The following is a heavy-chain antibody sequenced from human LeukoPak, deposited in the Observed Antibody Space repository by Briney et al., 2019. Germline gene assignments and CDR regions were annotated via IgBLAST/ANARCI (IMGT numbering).Heavy chain of an antibody. V-gene: IGHV1-69*13. CDR2: IIPIFGTA. CDR1: GGTFSRYA. D-gene: IGHD3-22*01. J-gene: IGHJ4*02. CDR3: ATDASIYDSRGYYYLW. Sequence: ASVKVSCKASGGTFSRYAISWVRQAPGQGLEWMGGIIPIFGTANYAQKFQGRVTITADESSTTAYMVLSGLRSEDTAVYYCATDASIYDSRGYYYLWWGQGTLVTVSS.